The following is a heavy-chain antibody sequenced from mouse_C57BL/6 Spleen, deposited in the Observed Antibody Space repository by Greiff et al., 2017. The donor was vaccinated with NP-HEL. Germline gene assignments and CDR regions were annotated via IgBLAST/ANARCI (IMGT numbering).Heavy chain of an antibody. CDR2: INPNNGGT. CDR3: ARGGSSYVNYAMDY. Sequence: VHVKQSGPELVKPGASVKIPCKASGYTFTDYNMDWVKQSHGKSLEWIGDINPNNGGTIYNQKFKGKATLTVDKSSSTAYMELRSLTSEDTAVYYCARGGSSYVNYAMDYWGQGTSVTVSS. V-gene: IGHV1-18*01. CDR1: GYTFTDYN. J-gene: IGHJ4*01. D-gene: IGHD1-1*01.